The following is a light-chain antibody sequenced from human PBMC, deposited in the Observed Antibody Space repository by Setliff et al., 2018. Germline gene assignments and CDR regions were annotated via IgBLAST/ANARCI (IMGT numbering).Light chain of an antibody. CDR3: QSSDSILYSSM. V-gene: IGLV1-40*01. J-gene: IGLJ3*02. CDR2: ADT. Sequence: QSVLTQPPSVSGAPGQSVTISCTGHASNIGAGYAVHWYQQLPGTAPKLLIFADTKRPPGIPDRFSGSKSGPSASLVISGLQPDDEADYYCQSSDSILYSSMFGGGTKVTVL. CDR1: ASNIGAGYA.